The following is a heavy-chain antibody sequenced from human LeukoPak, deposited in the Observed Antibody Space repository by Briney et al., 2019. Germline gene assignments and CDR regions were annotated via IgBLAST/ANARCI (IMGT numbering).Heavy chain of an antibody. CDR3: ARGGYCTSTSCYLLLGFDP. J-gene: IGHJ5*02. D-gene: IGHD2-2*03. V-gene: IGHV4-34*01. CDR2: INHSGST. CDR1: GGSFSGYY. Sequence: SETLSLSCAVYGGSFSGYYWSWIRQPPGKGLEWIGEINHSGSTNYNPSLKSRVTISVDTSKNQFSLRLSSVTAADTAVYYCARGGYCTSTSCYLLLGFDPWGQGTLVTVSS.